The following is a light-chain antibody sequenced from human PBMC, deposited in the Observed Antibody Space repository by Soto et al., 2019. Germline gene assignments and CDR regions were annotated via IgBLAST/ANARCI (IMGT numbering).Light chain of an antibody. V-gene: IGKV4-1*01. CDR3: QQYYNTPPYT. J-gene: IGKJ2*01. CDR1: QNVLYKSNNENY. Sequence: DIVMTQSPDSLAVSLGERATINCKSSQNVLYKSNNENYLAWYQQKPGQPPKLLIYWASTRKPGVPDRFSGSGSASDFTLTISSMQAEDVAVYYYQQYYNTPPYTFGQGTKLEI. CDR2: WAS.